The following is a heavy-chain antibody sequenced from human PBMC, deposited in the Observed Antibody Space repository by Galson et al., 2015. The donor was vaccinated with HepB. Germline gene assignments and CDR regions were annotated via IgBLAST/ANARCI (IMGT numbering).Heavy chain of an antibody. CDR1: GGSFSGYY. CDR2: INHSGST. J-gene: IGHJ4*02. Sequence: LSLTCAVYGGSFSGYYWSWIRQPPGKGLEWIGEINHSGSTNYNPSLKSRVTISVDTSKNQFSLKLSSVTAADTAVYYCARGKEGILSWSFDYWGQGTLVTVSS. V-gene: IGHV4-34*01. CDR3: ARGKEGILSWSFDY. D-gene: IGHD6-13*01.